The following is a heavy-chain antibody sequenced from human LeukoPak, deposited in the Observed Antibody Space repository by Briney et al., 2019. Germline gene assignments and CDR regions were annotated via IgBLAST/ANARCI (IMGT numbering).Heavy chain of an antibody. V-gene: IGHV3-7*01. D-gene: IGHD3/OR15-3a*01. Sequence: GGSLRLSCAASGFTFSSYWMTWVRQAPGKGLEWVANMNLDGSGKYYVDSVKGRFTISRDNAKNSLYLQMNSLTDKDTATYYCARDDGFSCYSYWGQGTLVTVSS. J-gene: IGHJ4*02. CDR3: ARDDGFSCYSY. CDR2: MNLDGSGK. CDR1: GFTFSSYW.